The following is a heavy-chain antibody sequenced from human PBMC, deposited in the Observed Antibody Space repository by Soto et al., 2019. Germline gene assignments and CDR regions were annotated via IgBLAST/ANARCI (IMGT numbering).Heavy chain of an antibody. CDR2: ISGSGGST. D-gene: IGHD2-15*01. Sequence: GGSLRLSCAASGFTFSSYAMSWVRQAPGKGLEWVSAISGSGGSTYYADSVKGRFTISRDNSKNTLYLQMNSLRAEDTAVYYCAKGQRRYCSGGSCQNAFDIWGQGTMVTVSS. CDR3: AKGQRRYCSGGSCQNAFDI. J-gene: IGHJ3*02. V-gene: IGHV3-23*01. CDR1: GFTFSSYA.